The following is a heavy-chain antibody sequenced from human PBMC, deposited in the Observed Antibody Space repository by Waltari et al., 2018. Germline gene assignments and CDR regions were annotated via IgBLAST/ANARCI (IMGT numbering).Heavy chain of an antibody. D-gene: IGHD6-13*01. CDR1: GFSFDNFA. Sequence: EVKVVESGGGLVQPGRSLRLSCTGSGFSFDNFAMDWVRQAPGKGLEWVSGISWDSRAIGYADSVKGRFTISRDNARNSVYLQMNSLRSEDMALYYCAKGVSSWYSFGMDVWGQGTTVTVSS. CDR2: ISWDSRAI. J-gene: IGHJ6*02. CDR3: AKGVSSWYSFGMDV. V-gene: IGHV3-9*03.